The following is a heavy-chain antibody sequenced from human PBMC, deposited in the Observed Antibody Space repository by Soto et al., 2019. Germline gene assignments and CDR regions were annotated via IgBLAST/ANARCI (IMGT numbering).Heavy chain of an antibody. V-gene: IGHV4-59*01. Sequence: PSETLSLTCTVSGASFNTYYWNWIRQPPGKGLEWIGTIFSSGTTNYKSSLESRLTMAVDTSKNQFSLRLSSVTAADSAVYFCASGRQTGGLGWGWFDPWGQGTLVTVSS. CDR3: ASGRQTGGLGWGWFDP. CDR2: IFSSGTT. CDR1: GASFNTYY. J-gene: IGHJ5*02. D-gene: IGHD7-27*01.